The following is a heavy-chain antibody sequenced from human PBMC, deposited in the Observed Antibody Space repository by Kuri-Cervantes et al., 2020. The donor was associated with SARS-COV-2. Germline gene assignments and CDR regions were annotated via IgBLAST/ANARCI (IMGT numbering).Heavy chain of an antibody. D-gene: IGHD3-10*01. CDR1: GFTFHTYE. J-gene: IGHJ4*02. V-gene: IGHV3-48*03. CDR2: ISVTASTI. Sequence: GGSLRLSCEGSGFTFHTYEMNWVRQAPGKGLEWISYISVTASTIYYADSVKGRFTVSRDNAKNSLYLQMNSLRAEDTAFYYCARDFRRGVRGPIDYWGQGTLVTVSS. CDR3: ARDFRRGVRGPIDY.